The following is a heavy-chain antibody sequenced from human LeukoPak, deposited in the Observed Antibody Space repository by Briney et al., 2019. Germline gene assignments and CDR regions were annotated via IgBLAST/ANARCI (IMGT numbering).Heavy chain of an antibody. CDR2: INHSGST. D-gene: IGHD3-22*01. CDR3: ARGGYDSSGYYYYYYYYMDV. V-gene: IGHV4-34*01. CDR1: GGSFSDYY. Sequence: SETLSLTCAVYGGSFSDYYWSWIRQPPGKGLEWIGEINHSGSTNYNPSLKSRVTISVDTSKNQFSLKLSSVTAADTAVYYCARGGYDSSGYYYYYYYYMDVWGKGTTVTVSS. J-gene: IGHJ6*03.